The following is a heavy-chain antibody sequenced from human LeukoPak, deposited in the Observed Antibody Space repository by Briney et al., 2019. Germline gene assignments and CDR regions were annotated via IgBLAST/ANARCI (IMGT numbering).Heavy chain of an antibody. Sequence: SETLSLTCTVYGESFSEYYRSWIRQPPGKGLEWIGEINHSGSTNYNPSLTGRVTISVDTSKNQFSLRLTSVTAADTAVYHCAQVSAAGPLLFDYWGQGTLVTVSS. CDR2: INHSGST. D-gene: IGHD6-13*01. CDR3: AQVSAAGPLLFDY. V-gene: IGHV4-34*01. J-gene: IGHJ4*02. CDR1: GESFSEYY.